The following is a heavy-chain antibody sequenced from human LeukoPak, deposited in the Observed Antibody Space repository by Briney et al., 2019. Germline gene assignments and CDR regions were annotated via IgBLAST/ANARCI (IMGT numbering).Heavy chain of an antibody. CDR2: IWYDGSNK. V-gene: IGHV3-33*06. J-gene: IGHJ4*02. Sequence: GRSLRLSCAASGFTFSSYGMHWVRQAPGKGLEWVAVIWYDGSNKYYADSVKGRFTISRDNSKNTLYLQMNSLRAEDTAVYYCAKSRSGVVMYYFDYWGQGTLVTVSS. D-gene: IGHD3-3*01. CDR3: AKSRSGVVMYYFDY. CDR1: GFTFSSYG.